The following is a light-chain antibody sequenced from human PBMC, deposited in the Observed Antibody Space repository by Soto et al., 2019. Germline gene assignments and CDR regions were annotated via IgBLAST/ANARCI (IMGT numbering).Light chain of an antibody. Sequence: DIALTQSAGSLSLCPGEGGNLXCSASQSVRRDIAWCQQTPGAAPRPLTDGASSRSNGTPHRFSGSGSATDFTPTVGRREPDDFAVYYGQQYGTSPIKFGQGTRLEIK. CDR3: QQYGTSPIK. V-gene: IGKV3-20*01. CDR2: GAS. J-gene: IGKJ5*01. CDR1: QSVRRD.